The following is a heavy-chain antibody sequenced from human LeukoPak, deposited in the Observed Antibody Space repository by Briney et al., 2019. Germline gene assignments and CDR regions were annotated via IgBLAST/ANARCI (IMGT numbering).Heavy chain of an antibody. V-gene: IGHV1-24*01. CDR1: GYTLTELS. CDR2: FDPEDGET. CDR3: ATDTQAGQRYYYYYCGMDV. J-gene: IGHJ6*02. Sequence: ASVKVSCKVSGYTLTELSMHWVRQAPGKGLEWMGGFDPEDGETICAQKFQGRVTMTEDTSTDTAYMELSSLRSEDTAVYYCATDTQAGQRYYYYYCGMDVWGQGTTVPVSS. D-gene: IGHD3-10*01.